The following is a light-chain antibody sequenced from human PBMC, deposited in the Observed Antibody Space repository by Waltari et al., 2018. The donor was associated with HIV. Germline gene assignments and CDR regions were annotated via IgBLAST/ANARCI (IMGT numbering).Light chain of an antibody. CDR1: RSDVGTYNY. V-gene: IGLV2-14*01. J-gene: IGLJ1*01. CDR3: SSFSSSTTLGV. CDR2: EVS. Sequence: QSALTQPASVSGSPGQSITISCTGSRSDVGTYNYVSWYQQFPGKAPKLLIYEVSQRPSGVSARFSGSKSGNTAALTISGLQAEDEADYHCSSFSSSTTLGVFGTGTQVTVL.